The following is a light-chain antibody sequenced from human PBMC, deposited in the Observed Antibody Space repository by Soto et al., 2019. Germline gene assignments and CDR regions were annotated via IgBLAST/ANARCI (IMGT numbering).Light chain of an antibody. V-gene: IGKV1-39*01. J-gene: IGKJ1*01. Sequence: DIQMTQSPSSLSASLGDRVSITCRASQSIGTDLNWYQQKPGKAPKLLISGASTLQGGVPSRFSGSVSGTEFTLTISSLLPGDLATYFCQQTYSTPWTFAQGTKVDI. CDR3: QQTYSTPWT. CDR1: QSIGTD. CDR2: GAS.